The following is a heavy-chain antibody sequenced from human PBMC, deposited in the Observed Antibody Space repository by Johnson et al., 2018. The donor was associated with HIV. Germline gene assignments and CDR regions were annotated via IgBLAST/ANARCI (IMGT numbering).Heavy chain of an antibody. CDR1: GITVGTNY. CDR3: ARDRGIAARPFRYAFDI. V-gene: IGHV3-66*01. CDR2: IFSVGDV. Sequence: MQLVESGGGLVQPGGSLRLSCAASGITVGTNYMSWVRPAPGKGLEWVSVIFSVGDVYYADSVKGRFTISRDNSKNTLYLQMNNLRVEDTAVYYCARDRGIAARPFRYAFDIWGQGTMVTVSS. J-gene: IGHJ3*02. D-gene: IGHD6-6*01.